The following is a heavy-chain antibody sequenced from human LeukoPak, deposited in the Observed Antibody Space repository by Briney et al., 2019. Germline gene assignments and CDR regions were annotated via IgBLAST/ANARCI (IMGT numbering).Heavy chain of an antibody. Sequence: ASVKVSCKASGYTFTSYDINWVRQAPGQGLEWMGWMNPNSGNTGYAQKFQGRVTMTRNTSISTAYMELSSLRSEDTAVYYCARVTMVRGVFWFDPWGQGTLVTVSS. CDR2: MNPNSGNT. D-gene: IGHD3-10*01. CDR1: GYTFTSYD. J-gene: IGHJ5*02. V-gene: IGHV1-8*01. CDR3: ARVTMVRGVFWFDP.